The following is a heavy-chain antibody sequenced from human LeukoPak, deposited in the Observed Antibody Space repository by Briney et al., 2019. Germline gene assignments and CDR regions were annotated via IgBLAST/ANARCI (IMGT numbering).Heavy chain of an antibody. CDR2: IYYSGTT. CDR3: ARSSPGNYGYNFDY. D-gene: IGHD4-11*01. V-gene: IGHV4-59*01. CDR1: GGSISSYY. J-gene: IGHJ4*02. Sequence: SETLSLTCTVSGGSISSYYWNWIRQPPGKGLEWIGYIYYSGTTNYNPSLKSRVTISVDTSKNQSSLRLSSVTAADTAVYYCARSSPGNYGYNFDYWGQGTLVTVSP.